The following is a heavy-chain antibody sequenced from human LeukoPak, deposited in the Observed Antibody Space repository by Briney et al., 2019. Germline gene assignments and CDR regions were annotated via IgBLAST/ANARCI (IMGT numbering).Heavy chain of an antibody. CDR3: AREKSYYYYYMDV. V-gene: IGHV1-69*04. J-gene: IGHJ6*03. CDR2: IIPILGIA. Sequence: GASVKVSCKASGGTFSSYTISWVRQAPGQGLEWMGRIIPILGIANYAQKFQGRVTITADKSTSTAYMELSSLRSEDTAVYYCAREKSYYYYYMDVWGKGTTVTVSS. CDR1: GGTFSSYT.